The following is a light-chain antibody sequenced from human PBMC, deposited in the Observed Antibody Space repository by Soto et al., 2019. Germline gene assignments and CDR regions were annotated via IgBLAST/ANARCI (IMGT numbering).Light chain of an antibody. CDR2: EVS. CDR3: SSYTSSTPFEV. Sequence: QSALTQPASMSGSPGQSITISCTGTSSDVGGYNYVSWYQQYPGKAPKLMIYEVSNRPSGVSNRFSGSKSGNTASLTISGLQAEDEAEYYCSSYTSSTPFEVFGGGTKLTV. J-gene: IGLJ2*01. V-gene: IGLV2-14*01. CDR1: SSDVGGYNY.